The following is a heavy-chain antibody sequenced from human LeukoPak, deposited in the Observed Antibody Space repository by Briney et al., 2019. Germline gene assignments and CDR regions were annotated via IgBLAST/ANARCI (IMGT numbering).Heavy chain of an antibody. CDR2: ISGSGGST. Sequence: SGGPLRLSCAASGFTFSSYAMSWVRQAPGKGLEWVSAISGSGGSTYYADSVKGRFAISRDNSKNTLYLQMNSLRAEDTAVYYCAKGYDESYCGGDCYFDYWGQGTLVTVSS. J-gene: IGHJ4*02. CDR1: GFTFSSYA. D-gene: IGHD2-21*01. CDR3: AKGYDESYCGGDCYFDY. V-gene: IGHV3-23*01.